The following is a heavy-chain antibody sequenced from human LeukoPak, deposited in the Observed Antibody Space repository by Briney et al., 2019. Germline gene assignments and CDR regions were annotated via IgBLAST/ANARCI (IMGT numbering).Heavy chain of an antibody. Sequence: SVKVSCKASGGTFSSYAISWVRQAPGQGLEWMGRIIPIFGTANYAQKFQGRVTITTDESTSTAYMELNSLRAEDTAVYYCARAGTILWWELLPPYYFDYWGQGTLVTVSS. D-gene: IGHD1-26*01. CDR2: IIPIFGTA. V-gene: IGHV1-69*05. J-gene: IGHJ4*02. CDR1: GGTFSSYA. CDR3: ARAGTILWWELLPPYYFDY.